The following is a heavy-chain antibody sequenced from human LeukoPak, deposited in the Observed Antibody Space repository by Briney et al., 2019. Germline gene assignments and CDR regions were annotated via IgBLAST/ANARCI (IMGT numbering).Heavy chain of an antibody. Sequence: GGSLRLSCAASRFTFSSYAMSRVRQAPGKGLEWVSGVSGNGAGTYYADSVKGRFTISRDNSKNMLYLQMNSLRAEDTAVYYCAKTPWYSSGCSIDYWGQGTLVTVSS. V-gene: IGHV3-23*01. CDR2: VSGNGAGT. CDR1: RFTFSSYA. D-gene: IGHD6-25*01. J-gene: IGHJ4*02. CDR3: AKTPWYSSGCSIDY.